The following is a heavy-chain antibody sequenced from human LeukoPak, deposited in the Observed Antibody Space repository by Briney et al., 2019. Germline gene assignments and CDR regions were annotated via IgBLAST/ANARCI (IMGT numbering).Heavy chain of an antibody. V-gene: IGHV4-59*01. Sequence: SETLSLTCAVYGGSFSGYYWSWIRQPPGKGLEWIGYIYYSGSTNYNPSLKSRVTISVDTSKNQFSLKLSSVTAADTAVYYCARGGQDGYNSGYYYYMDVWGKGTTVTVSS. CDR3: ARGGQDGYNSGYYYYMDV. CDR2: IYYSGST. J-gene: IGHJ6*03. D-gene: IGHD5-24*01. CDR1: GGSFSGYY.